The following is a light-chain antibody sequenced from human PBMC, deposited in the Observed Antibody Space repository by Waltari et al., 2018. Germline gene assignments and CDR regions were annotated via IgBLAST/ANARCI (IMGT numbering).Light chain of an antibody. CDR2: GAS. J-gene: IGKJ1*01. V-gene: IGKV3-20*01. CDR1: QSISRY. CDR3: QHHFRLPAT. Sequence: IMLTQSPGTLSLSPGERATLSCRASQSISRYLAWYQQKPGQAPRLLIYGASTRATGIPVRFSGSGSGTDFNLTISGLEPEDSAVYYCQHHFRLPATFGQGTKVEIK.